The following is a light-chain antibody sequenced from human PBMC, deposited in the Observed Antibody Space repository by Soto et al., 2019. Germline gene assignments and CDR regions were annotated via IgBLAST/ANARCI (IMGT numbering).Light chain of an antibody. CDR3: QQYGSSPLS. V-gene: IGKV3-20*01. CDR2: GAS. J-gene: IGKJ4*01. Sequence: EIVLAQYPGTLALSPGERATLSCRASQSVSSNYLAWYQQKAGQAPRLLIYGASSRAPGIPNRFSGSGSGTDFTLTISRLEPEDFAVYYCQQYGSSPLSCGGGTEVEIK. CDR1: QSVSSNY.